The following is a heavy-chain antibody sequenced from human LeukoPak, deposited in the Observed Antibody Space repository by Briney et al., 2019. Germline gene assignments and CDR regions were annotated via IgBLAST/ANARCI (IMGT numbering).Heavy chain of an antibody. J-gene: IGHJ4*02. CDR2: ISSSSSYI. Sequence: GGSLRLSCAASGFTFSSYSMNWVPQAPGKGLEWVSSISSSSSYIYYADSVKGRFTISRDNAKNSLYLQMNSLRAEDTAVYYCAREGGITMIRPLDYWGQGTLVTVSS. CDR3: AREGGITMIRPLDY. CDR1: GFTFSSYS. D-gene: IGHD3-10*01. V-gene: IGHV3-21*01.